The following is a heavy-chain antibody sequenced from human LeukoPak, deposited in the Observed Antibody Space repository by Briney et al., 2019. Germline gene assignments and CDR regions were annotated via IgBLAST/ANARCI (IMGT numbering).Heavy chain of an antibody. CDR3: ASMADYDFWSGYNYYYYYMDV. Sequence: GGSLRLSCAASGFTFSSYSMNWVRQAPGKGLEWVSSISSSSSYIYYADSVKGRFTISRDNAKNSLYLQMNSLRAEDTAVYYCASMADYDFWSGYNYYYYYMDVWGKGTTVTVSS. CDR1: GFTFSSYS. V-gene: IGHV3-21*01. J-gene: IGHJ6*03. CDR2: ISSSSSYI. D-gene: IGHD3-3*01.